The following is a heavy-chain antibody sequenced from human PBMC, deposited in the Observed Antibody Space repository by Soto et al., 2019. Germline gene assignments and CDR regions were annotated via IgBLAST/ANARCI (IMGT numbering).Heavy chain of an antibody. V-gene: IGHV3-30*18. D-gene: IGHD6-19*01. CDR2: ISYDGSNK. J-gene: IGHJ4*02. CDR3: AKVRVLLDLAVGWDFDY. Sequence: PGGSLRLSCAASGFNFSSYGMHWVRQAPGKGLEWVAVISYDGSNKYYADSVKGRFTISRDNSKNTLYLQMNSLRAEDTAVYHCAKVRVLLDLAVGWDFDYWGQGTLVTVSS. CDR1: GFNFSSYG.